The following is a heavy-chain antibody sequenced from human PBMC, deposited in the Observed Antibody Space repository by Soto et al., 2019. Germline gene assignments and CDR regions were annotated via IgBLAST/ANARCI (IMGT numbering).Heavy chain of an antibody. V-gene: IGHV5-51*01. D-gene: IGHD3-10*01. CDR2: IYPGDSDT. CDR3: ARIRGDGYNYYYGMDV. J-gene: IGHJ6*02. Sequence: GESLKISCKGSGYSFTSYWIGWVRQMPGKGLEWMGIIYPGDSDTRYSPSFQGQVTISADKSIRTAYLQWSSLEASDTAIYYCARIRGDGYNYYYGMDVWGQGTTVTVSS. CDR1: GYSFTSYW.